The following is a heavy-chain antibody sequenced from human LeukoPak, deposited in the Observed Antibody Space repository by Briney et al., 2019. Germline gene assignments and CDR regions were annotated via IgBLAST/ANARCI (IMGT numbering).Heavy chain of an antibody. V-gene: IGHV1-46*01. D-gene: IGHD5-24*01. Sequence: ASVKVSCKASGYTFTSNYMHWVRQAPGQGLEWMGIINPSGGSTSYAQKFQGRVTLTRDTSTSTVYMELSSLRSEDTAIYYCARIRDGYNDAYDLWGQGTVVTVPS. CDR3: ARIRDGYNDAYDL. CDR1: GYTFTSNY. CDR2: INPSGGST. J-gene: IGHJ3*01.